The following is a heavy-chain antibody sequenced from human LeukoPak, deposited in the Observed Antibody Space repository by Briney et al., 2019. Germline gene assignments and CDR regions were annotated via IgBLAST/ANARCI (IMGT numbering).Heavy chain of an antibody. J-gene: IGHJ4*02. CDR3: ARDNVVVTATTNFDY. CDR2: TSAYNGNT. V-gene: IGHV1-18*04. Sequence: ASVKVSCKASGYTFTSYGISWVRQAPGQGLEWMGWTSAYNGNTNYAQKLQGRVTMTTDTSTSTAYMELRSLRSDDTAVYYCARDNVVVTATTNFDYWGQGTLVTVSS. CDR1: GYTFTSYG. D-gene: IGHD2-21*02.